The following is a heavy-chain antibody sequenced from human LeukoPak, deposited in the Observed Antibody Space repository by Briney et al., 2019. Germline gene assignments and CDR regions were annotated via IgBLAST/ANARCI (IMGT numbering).Heavy chain of an antibody. D-gene: IGHD2-2*01. CDR1: GFTFSSYS. CDR2: IGISSGNT. CDR3: ARDTKYAFDN. V-gene: IGHV3-48*01. Sequence: GGSLRLSCAASGFTFSSYSMNWVRQAPGKGLEWISYIGISSGNTKYADSVKGRFTISGDKARNSVYLQMNSLRVEDTAVYYCARDTKYAFDNWGQGTLVTVSS. J-gene: IGHJ4*02.